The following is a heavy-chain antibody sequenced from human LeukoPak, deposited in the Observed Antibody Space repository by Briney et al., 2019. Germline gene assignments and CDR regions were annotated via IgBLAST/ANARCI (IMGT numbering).Heavy chain of an antibody. CDR1: GGTFSSYA. J-gene: IGHJ5*02. D-gene: IGHD2-2*01. CDR2: IIPIFGTA. Sequence: SVKVSCKASGGTFSSYAISWVRQAPGQGLEWMGGIIPIFGTANYAQKFRGRVTITTDESTSTAYMELSSLRSEDTAVYYCARGYCSSTSCYQENWFDPWAREPWSPSPQ. V-gene: IGHV1-69*05. CDR3: ARGYCSSTSCYQENWFDP.